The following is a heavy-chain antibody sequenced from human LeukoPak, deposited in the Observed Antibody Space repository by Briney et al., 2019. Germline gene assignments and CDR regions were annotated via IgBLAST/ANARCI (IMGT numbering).Heavy chain of an antibody. D-gene: IGHD2-21*01. CDR2: INPSGGST. CDR1: GYTFTSYY. Sequence: ASVKVSCKASGYTFTSYYMHWVRQAPGQGLEWMGIINPSGGSTSYAQKFQGRVTMTRDTSTSTVYMELSSLRSEDTAVYYCASIGCGFHYMDVWGKGTTVTVSS. CDR3: ASIGCGFHYMDV. V-gene: IGHV1-46*01. J-gene: IGHJ6*03.